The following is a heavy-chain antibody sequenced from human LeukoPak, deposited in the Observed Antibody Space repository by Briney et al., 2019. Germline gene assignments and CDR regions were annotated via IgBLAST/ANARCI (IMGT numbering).Heavy chain of an antibody. V-gene: IGHV1-18*01. CDR2: ISAYNGNT. CDR1: GYTSTSYG. CDR3: ARDYSSSWYGWFDP. Sequence: ASVKVSCKASGYTSTSYGISWVRQAPGQGLEWMGWISAYNGNTNYAQKLQGRVTMTTDTSTSTAYMELRSLRSDDTAVYYCARDYSSSWYGWFDPWGQGTLVTVSS. D-gene: IGHD6-13*01. J-gene: IGHJ5*02.